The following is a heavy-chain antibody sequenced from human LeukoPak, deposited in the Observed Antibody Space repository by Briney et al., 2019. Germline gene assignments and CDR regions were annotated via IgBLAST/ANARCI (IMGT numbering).Heavy chain of an antibody. CDR2: ISGSGGST. V-gene: IGHV3-23*01. CDR1: GFTFSSYA. D-gene: IGHD3-22*01. Sequence: GGSLRLSCAASGFTFSSYAMSWVRQAPGKGLEWVSAISGSGGSTYYADSVKGRFTISRDNSKNTLYLQMNSLRAEDTAVYYCAKERGNYYDSSGYNDYWGQGTLVTVSS. J-gene: IGHJ4*02. CDR3: AKERGNYYDSSGYNDY.